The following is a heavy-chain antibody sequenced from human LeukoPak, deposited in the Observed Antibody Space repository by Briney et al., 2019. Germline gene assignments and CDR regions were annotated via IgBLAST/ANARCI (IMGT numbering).Heavy chain of an antibody. CDR2: ISGSGGST. CDR3: AKDPTAGGYGDYDYFDY. J-gene: IGHJ4*02. Sequence: GGSLRLSCAASGFTFSSYAMSWVRQAPGNGLEWVSAISGSGGSTYYADSVKGRFTISRDNSKNTLYLQMNSLRAEDTAIYYCAKDPTAGGYGDYDYFDYWGQGTLVTVSS. D-gene: IGHD4-17*01. CDR1: GFTFSSYA. V-gene: IGHV3-23*01.